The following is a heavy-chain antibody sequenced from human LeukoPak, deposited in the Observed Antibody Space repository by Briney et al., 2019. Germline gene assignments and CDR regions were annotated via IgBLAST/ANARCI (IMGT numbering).Heavy chain of an antibody. J-gene: IGHJ4*02. CDR3: AKVLFGELLFGVDY. CDR2: ISGSGGST. CDR1: GFTFSSYA. Sequence: GGSLRLSCAASGFTFSSYAMSWVRQAPGKGLEWVSAISGSGGSTYYADSVKGRFTISRDNSKNTLYLQMNSLRAEDTAVYYCAKVLFGELLFGVDYWGQGTLVTVSS. D-gene: IGHD3-10*02. V-gene: IGHV3-23*01.